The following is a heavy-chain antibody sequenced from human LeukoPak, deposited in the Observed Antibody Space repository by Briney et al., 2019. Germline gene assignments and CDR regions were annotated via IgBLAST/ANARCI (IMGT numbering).Heavy chain of an antibody. Sequence: GESLRLSCAGSGFSISNYWMSWVRQAPVKGLGWVANIKQAESERFYVDSVKDRFIISRENAENSVYLQMNSLRDEDTAVYYCANGQLWTPSHWGQGALVTVSS. CDR1: GFSISNYW. CDR2: IKQAESER. CDR3: ANGQLWTPSH. V-gene: IGHV3-7*01. D-gene: IGHD5-18*01. J-gene: IGHJ4*02.